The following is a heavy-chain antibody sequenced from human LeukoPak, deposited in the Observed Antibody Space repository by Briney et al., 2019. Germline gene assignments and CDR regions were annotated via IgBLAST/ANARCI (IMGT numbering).Heavy chain of an antibody. J-gene: IGHJ6*03. V-gene: IGHV1-69*05. CDR3: ARGPTYQDYYYYMDV. CDR2: IIPIFGTA. Sequence: SVKVSCKASGGTFSGYAISWVRQAPGQGLEWMGGIIPIFGTANYAQKFQGRVTITTDESTSTAYMELSSLRSEDTAVYYCARGPTYQDYYYYMDVWGKGTTVTVSS. D-gene: IGHD3-16*01. CDR1: GGTFSGYA.